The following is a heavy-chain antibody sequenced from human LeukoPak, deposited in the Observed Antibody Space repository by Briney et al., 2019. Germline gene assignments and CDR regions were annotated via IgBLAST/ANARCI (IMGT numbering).Heavy chain of an antibody. CDR2: IYYSGST. D-gene: IGHD6-6*01. CDR1: AGSISLYNTYY. V-gene: IGHV4-59*12. CDR3: ARGWEYSSSPMVVKFDY. Sequence: NSSETLSLTCTVSAGSISLYNTYYWNWIRQSPGKGLEWIGYIYYSGSTSYNPSLKSRVTISVDTSKNQFSLKLSSVTAADTAVYYCARGWEYSSSPMVVKFDYWGQGTLVTVSS. J-gene: IGHJ4*02.